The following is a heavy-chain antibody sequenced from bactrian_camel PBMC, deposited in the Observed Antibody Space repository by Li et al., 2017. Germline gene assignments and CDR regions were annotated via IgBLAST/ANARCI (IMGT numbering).Heavy chain of an antibody. Sequence: VQLVESGGDLVQPGGSLRLSCTTSGFTFISSAMTWVRQAPGKGLEWVSATSDDGSTYYADSVKGQFTISRDNAKNTLYLQSDSLKPEDTAMYYCAAAGTVWGWSLLQRWSYSYWGQGTQVTVS. CDR1: GFTFISSA. J-gene: IGHJ4*01. D-gene: IGHD3*01. V-gene: IGHV3S31*01. CDR2: TSDDGST. CDR3: AAAGTVWGWSLLQRWSYSY.